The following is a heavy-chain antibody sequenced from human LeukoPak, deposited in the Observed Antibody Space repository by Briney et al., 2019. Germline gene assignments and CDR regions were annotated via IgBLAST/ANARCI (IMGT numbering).Heavy chain of an antibody. CDR1: GGSISRYY. CDR3: ARDPYSYGFHWYFDL. CDR2: IYYIGIT. J-gene: IGHJ2*01. D-gene: IGHD5-18*01. V-gene: IGHV4-59*01. Sequence: PSETLSLTCTVSGGSISRYYWSWIRQPPGKGLEWIGYIYYIGITNYNPSLKSRVTISVDTSKNQFPLNLSSVTAADTAVYYCARDPYSYGFHWYFDLWGRGTLVTVSS.